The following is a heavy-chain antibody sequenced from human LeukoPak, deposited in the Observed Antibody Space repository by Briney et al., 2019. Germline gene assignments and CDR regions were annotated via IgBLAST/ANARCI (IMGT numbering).Heavy chain of an antibody. CDR2: SIPIFGTA. J-gene: IGHJ6*03. CDR1: GGTFSSYA. V-gene: IGHV1-69*05. D-gene: IGHD2-2*02. CDR3: ALVCSTSCYTYYMDV. Sequence: ASVKVSCKASGGTFSSYAISWVRQAPGQGLEWMGRSIPIFGTANYAQKFQGRVTTTTDESTSTAYMELSSLRSEDTAVYYCALVCSTSCYTYYMDVWGKGTTVTVSS.